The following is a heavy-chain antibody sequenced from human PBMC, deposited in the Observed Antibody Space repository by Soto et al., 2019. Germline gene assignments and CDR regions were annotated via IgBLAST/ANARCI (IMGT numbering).Heavy chain of an antibody. CDR2: IYTSGST. CDR1: GGSISSYY. V-gene: IGHV4-4*07. D-gene: IGHD3-10*01. CDR3: ARAYGSGVPGGIYYYYGMDV. J-gene: IGHJ6*02. Sequence: SETLSLTCTVSGGSISSYYWSWIRQPAGKGLEWIGRIYTSGSTNYNPSLKSRVTMSVDTSKNQFSLKLSSVTAADTAVYYCARAYGSGVPGGIYYYYGMDVWGQGTTVTVSS.